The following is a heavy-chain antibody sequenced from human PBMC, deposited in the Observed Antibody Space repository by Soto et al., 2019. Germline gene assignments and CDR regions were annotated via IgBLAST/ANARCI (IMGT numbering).Heavy chain of an antibody. V-gene: IGHV3-9*01. CDR2: ISWNSGSI. D-gene: IGHD2-2*01. J-gene: IGHJ5*02. Sequence: EVQLVESGGGLVQPGRSLRLSCAASGFTFDDYAMHWVWQAPGKGLEWVSGISWNSGSIGYADSVKGRFTISRDNAKNTLYLQMNSLRAEDTALYYCAKGQRYCSSTSCYPSWFDPWGQGTLVTVSS. CDR1: GFTFDDYA. CDR3: AKGQRYCSSTSCYPSWFDP.